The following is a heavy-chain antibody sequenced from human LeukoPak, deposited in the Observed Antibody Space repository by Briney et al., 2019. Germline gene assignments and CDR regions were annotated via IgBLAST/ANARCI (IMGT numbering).Heavy chain of an antibody. D-gene: IGHD4-17*01. V-gene: IGHV4-59*01. CDR2: MYYSGYT. Sequence: SETLSLTCTVSGVSISSDCWSWIRQPPGKGLQWIGYMYYSGYTKYNPSLTSRATISIDTSKNQFSLKLNSVTAADTAIYYCARVALGRHGDYVDSWGQGSLVTVSS. CDR3: ARVALGRHGDYVDS. J-gene: IGHJ4*02. CDR1: GVSISSDC.